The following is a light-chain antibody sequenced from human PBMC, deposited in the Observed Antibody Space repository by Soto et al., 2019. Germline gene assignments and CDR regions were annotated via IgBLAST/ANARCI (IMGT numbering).Light chain of an antibody. Sequence: QSVLPQPASVSGSPGQSITIPCTGTSNDIGGYNYVSWYQQFPGKAPKLIIYDVTNRPSGVSFRFSSSKSGNTASLTISGLQAEDEAGCSSYSSTSTRRLFGAGTKVTVL. J-gene: IGLJ1*01. CDR2: DVT. CDR3: SSYSSTSTRRL. CDR1: SNDIGGYNY. V-gene: IGLV2-14*03.